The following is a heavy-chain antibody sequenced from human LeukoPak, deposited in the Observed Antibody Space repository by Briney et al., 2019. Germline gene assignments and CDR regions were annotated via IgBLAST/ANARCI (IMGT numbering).Heavy chain of an antibody. CDR1: GESLNYYY. J-gene: IGHJ4*02. D-gene: IGHD4-23*01. CDR3: ASGAWAARLNS. CDR2: VFDGKTI. V-gene: IGHV4-34*12. Sequence: SDTLSLTCAVYGESLNYYYWSWIRQSPGKGLEWIGDVFDGKTINYNPSLKSRVTISAATSSQHFSLNLKSVTAADTAVYFCASGAWAARLNSWAQGALVIVSS.